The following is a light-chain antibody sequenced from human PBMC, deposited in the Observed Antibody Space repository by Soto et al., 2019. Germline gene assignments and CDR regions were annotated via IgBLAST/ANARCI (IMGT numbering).Light chain of an antibody. CDR3: QSYDLSLNGVV. CDR1: TSNIGNHY. Sequence: QSVLTQPPSVSAAPGQQVTISCSGSTSNIGNHYVSWYQQLPGRAPRLLIYGNNNRPSGVPDRFSGSKSGTSASLAITGLQAEDEADYYCQSYDLSLNGVVFGGGTKLTVL. CDR2: GNN. V-gene: IGLV1-40*01. J-gene: IGLJ2*01.